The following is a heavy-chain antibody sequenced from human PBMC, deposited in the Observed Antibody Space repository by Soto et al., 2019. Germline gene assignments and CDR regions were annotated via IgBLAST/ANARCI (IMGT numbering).Heavy chain of an antibody. Sequence: EVQLVESGGGFVQPGGSLRLSCAASGYTFSSYWMHWVRQAPGKGLVWVSRINSDGSSTSYADSVKGRFTISRDNAKNTLYLQMNSLRAEDTAVYYCARGPRIAAAGTFGYWGQGTLVTVSS. J-gene: IGHJ4*02. CDR1: GYTFSSYW. V-gene: IGHV3-74*01. D-gene: IGHD6-13*01. CDR2: INSDGSST. CDR3: ARGPRIAAAGTFGY.